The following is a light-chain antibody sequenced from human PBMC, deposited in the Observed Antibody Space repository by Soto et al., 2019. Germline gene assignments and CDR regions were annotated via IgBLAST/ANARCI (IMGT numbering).Light chain of an antibody. V-gene: IGKV1-39*01. CDR1: QSISSW. J-gene: IGKJ1*01. Sequence: DIQMTQSPSTLPASVGDRVTITCPASQSISSWLAWYQQRAGLAPRLLIYAASSLQSGVPPRFSGSGSGTDFTLTISSLQPEDFATYFCQQTYSAPPTFGQGTKVDIK. CDR2: AAS. CDR3: QQTYSAPPT.